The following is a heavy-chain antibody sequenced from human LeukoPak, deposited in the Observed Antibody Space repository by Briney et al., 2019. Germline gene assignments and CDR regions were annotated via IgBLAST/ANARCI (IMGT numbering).Heavy chain of an antibody. J-gene: IGHJ4*02. D-gene: IGHD3-10*01. CDR2: IYYSGST. Sequence: SETLSLTCTVSGGSISSYHWSWIRQPPGKGLECIGFIYYSGSTNYNPSLKSRVTISVDTSKNQFSLKLSSMTAADTAVYYCARGALLWFGDRMEYYFDYWGQGTLLTVSS. V-gene: IGHV4-59*01. CDR1: GGSISSYH. CDR3: ARGALLWFGDRMEYYFDY.